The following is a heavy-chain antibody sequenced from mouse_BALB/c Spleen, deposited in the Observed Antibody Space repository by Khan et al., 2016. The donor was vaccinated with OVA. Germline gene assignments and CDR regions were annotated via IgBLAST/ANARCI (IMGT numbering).Heavy chain of an antibody. CDR2: ISNSGSA. CDR3: ASDLGRYYAMDY. Sequence: EVQLQESGPGLVKPSQSLSLTCTVTGYSITRDYAWNWIRQFPGNELEWMGYISNSGSASYNPSLKSRISITRDTSKNQFFLQLDSVTPEDTATYYCASDLGRYYAMDYWGKGTSVTVSS. J-gene: IGHJ4*01. CDR1: GYSITRDYA. D-gene: IGHD4-1*01. V-gene: IGHV3-2*02.